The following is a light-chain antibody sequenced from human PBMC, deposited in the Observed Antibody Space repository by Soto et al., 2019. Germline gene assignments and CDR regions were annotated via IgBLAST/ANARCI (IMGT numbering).Light chain of an antibody. V-gene: IGKV1-39*01. J-gene: IGKJ5*01. CDR3: QQSYRTPPIT. CDR2: AAS. CDR1: QSISSY. Sequence: DIQMTQSPSSLSASVGDRVTITCRASQSISSYLNWYQQKPGKAPKLLIYAASSLQSGVASRFSGSGSGTDFTLTISSLQPEDFATYYCQQSYRTPPITFGQGTRLEIK.